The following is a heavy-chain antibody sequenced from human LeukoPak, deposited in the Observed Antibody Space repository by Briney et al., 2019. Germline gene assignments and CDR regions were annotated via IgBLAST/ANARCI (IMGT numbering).Heavy chain of an antibody. CDR3: AREDSYGTSRFDP. CDR2: IIPIFGTA. J-gene: IGHJ5*02. D-gene: IGHD5-18*01. CDR1: GGTFSSYA. Sequence: SVKVSCKASGGTFSSYAISWVRQAPGQGLEWMGGIIPIFGTANYAQKFQGRVTITTDESTSTAYMELSSLRSEDTAVYYCAREDSYGTSRFDPWGQGTLVTVSS. V-gene: IGHV1-69*05.